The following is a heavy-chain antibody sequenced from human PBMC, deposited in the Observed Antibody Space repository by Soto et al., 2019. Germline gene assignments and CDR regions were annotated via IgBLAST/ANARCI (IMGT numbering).Heavy chain of an antibody. J-gene: IGHJ3*02. CDR1: GFTFSSYA. V-gene: IGHV3-7*04. D-gene: IGHD3-22*01. CDR3: ARGDYYDSSGPFSDAFDI. Sequence: GGSLRLSCAASGFTFSSYAMSWVRQAPGKGLEWVANIKPDGSQKWYVDSVKGRFTISRDNAKKSLYLQMNSLRVDDTAVYYCARGDYYDSSGPFSDAFDIWGQGTMVTVSS. CDR2: IKPDGSQK.